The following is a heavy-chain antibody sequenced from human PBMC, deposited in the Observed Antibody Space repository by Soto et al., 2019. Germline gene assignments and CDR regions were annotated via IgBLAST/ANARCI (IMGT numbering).Heavy chain of an antibody. D-gene: IGHD2-21*02. CDR1: GDSISSEYYH. Sequence: QVQLQQSGPGLVKPSQTLSLTCTVSGDSISSEYYHWTWIRQSPGKGLEWIGYIHHSGSILYNPSLKSRVTISVDTSKNQFSLPLTSVTAADTAVYFCAREDDGGDSLDVWGQGTTVTVSS. J-gene: IGHJ6*02. V-gene: IGHV4-30-4*08. CDR3: AREDDGGDSLDV. CDR2: IHHSGSI.